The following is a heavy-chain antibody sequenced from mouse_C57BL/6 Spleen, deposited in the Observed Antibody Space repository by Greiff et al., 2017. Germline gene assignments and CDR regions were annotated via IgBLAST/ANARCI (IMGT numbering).Heavy chain of an antibody. V-gene: IGHV1-26*01. D-gene: IGHD2-1*01. Sequence: EVQLQQSGPELVKPGASLKLSCTASGYTFTDYAMTWVHQSPGKSLEWIGDINPNNGGTSYHQKFKGKATLTVDKSSSTAYMELRSLTSEDSAVDYCARSGNYLAWFAYWGQGTLVTVSA. J-gene: IGHJ3*01. CDR1: GYTFTDYA. CDR2: INPNNGGT. CDR3: ARSGNYLAWFAY.